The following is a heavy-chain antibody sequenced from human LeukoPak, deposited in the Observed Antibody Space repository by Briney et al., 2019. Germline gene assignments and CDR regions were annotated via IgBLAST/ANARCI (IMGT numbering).Heavy chain of an antibody. D-gene: IGHD3-3*01. CDR2: IYYSGST. J-gene: IGHJ5*02. V-gene: IGHV4-39*01. Sequence: PSETLSLTCTVSGGSISSSSYYWGWIRQPPGKGLEWIGRIYYSGSTYYNPSLKSRVTISVDTSKNQFSLKLSSVTAADTAVYYCARHYYDFWSGYYSPNWFDPWGQGTLVTVSS. CDR3: ARHYYDFWSGYYSPNWFDP. CDR1: GGSISSSSYY.